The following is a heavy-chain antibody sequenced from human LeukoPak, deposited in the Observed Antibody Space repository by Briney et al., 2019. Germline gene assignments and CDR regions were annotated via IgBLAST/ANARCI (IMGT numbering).Heavy chain of an antibody. CDR2: ISSSSSTI. V-gene: IGHV3-48*01. Sequence: PGGSLRLSCAASGFTFSSYSMNWVRQAPGKGLEWVSYISSSSSTIYYADSVKGRFTISRDNAKNSLYLQMNSLRAEDTAVYYCARNVGGTYYDFWSGSSRLAFDIWGQGTMVTVSS. CDR3: ARNVGGTYYDFWSGSSRLAFDI. D-gene: IGHD3-3*01. J-gene: IGHJ3*02. CDR1: GFTFSSYS.